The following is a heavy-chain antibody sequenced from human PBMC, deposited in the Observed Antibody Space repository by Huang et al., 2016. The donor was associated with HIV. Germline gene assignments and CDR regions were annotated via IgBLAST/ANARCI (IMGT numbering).Heavy chain of an antibody. Sequence: QVQLEQSGPAVRKPGSSVKVSCQASGGSFSDQIISWVRQAPGQRFGWMGGICPPLRAPAYAQEFKGRVTMTADESTATIYMELNSLTSEDTAVYYCAMSLRYQYDSRSYWGRYFDYWGQGTLVTVSS. CDR3: AMSLRYQYDSRSYWGRYFDY. D-gene: IGHD3-16*01. CDR1: GGSFSDQI. CDR2: ICPPLRAP. V-gene: IGHV1-69*01. J-gene: IGHJ4*02.